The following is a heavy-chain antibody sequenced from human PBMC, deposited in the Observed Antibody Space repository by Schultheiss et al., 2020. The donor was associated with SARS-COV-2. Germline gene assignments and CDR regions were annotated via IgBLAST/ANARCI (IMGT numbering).Heavy chain of an antibody. J-gene: IGHJ5*02. D-gene: IGHD5-18*01. V-gene: IGHV1-2*04. Sequence: ASVKVSCKASGYTFTGYYMHWVRQAPGQGLEWMGMIDPSGGVTSYAQKFQGWVTMTRDTSISTAYMELSRLRSDDTAVYYCARGTSGYSYGYQLGRGWFDPWGQGTLVTVSS. CDR2: IDPSGGVT. CDR1: GYTFTGYY. CDR3: ARGTSGYSYGYQLGRGWFDP.